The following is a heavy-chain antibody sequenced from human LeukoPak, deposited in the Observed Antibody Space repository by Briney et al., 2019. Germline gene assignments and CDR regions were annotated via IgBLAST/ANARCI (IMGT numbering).Heavy chain of an antibody. CDR3: GKGDTTMDTTLDY. CDR1: GFAFDDYT. Sequence: GGSLRLSCAASGFAFDDYTMHWVRQAPGKGLEWISLISWDGVSTYYADSVKGRFTISRDNSKNSLYLQMNSLRTEDTALYYCGKGDTTMDTTLDYWGEGTLVTVYS. D-gene: IGHD5-18*01. V-gene: IGHV3-43*01. J-gene: IGHJ4*02. CDR2: ISWDGVST.